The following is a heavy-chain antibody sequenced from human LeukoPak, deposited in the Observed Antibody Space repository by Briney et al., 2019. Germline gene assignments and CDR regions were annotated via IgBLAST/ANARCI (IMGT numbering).Heavy chain of an antibody. V-gene: IGHV4-30-2*01. CDR1: GGSISSGGYS. J-gene: IGHJ5*02. CDR3: ARAQDCSSTSCYNPNWFDP. Sequence: SETLSLTCAVSGGSISSGGYSWSWIRQPPGKGLEWIGYIYHSGSTYYNPSLKSRVTISVDRSKNQFSLKLSSVTAADTAVYYCARAQDCSSTSCYNPNWFDPWGQGTLVTVSS. D-gene: IGHD2-2*02. CDR2: IYHSGST.